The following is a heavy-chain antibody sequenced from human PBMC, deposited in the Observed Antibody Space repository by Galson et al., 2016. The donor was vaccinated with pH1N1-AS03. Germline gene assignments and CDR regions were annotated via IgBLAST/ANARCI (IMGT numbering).Heavy chain of an antibody. Sequence: PALVKPTQTLTLTCTFSGFSLSTSGVAVGWIRQPPGKALECLALIHWEDDKHYSPSLKSRLTITKDTSKNQVVLTMTNMDPVDTATHYCAHRPSSWPYWYFDLWGRGTLVTVSS. V-gene: IGHV2-5*02. CDR1: GFSLSTSGVA. J-gene: IGHJ2*01. D-gene: IGHD6-13*01. CDR2: IHWEDDK. CDR3: AHRPSSWPYWYFDL.